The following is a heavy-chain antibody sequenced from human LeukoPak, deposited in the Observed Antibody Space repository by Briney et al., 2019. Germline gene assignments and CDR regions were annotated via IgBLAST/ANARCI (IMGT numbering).Heavy chain of an antibody. J-gene: IGHJ5*02. CDR3: ARLGAVLTSVNWFDP. CDR1: GGSISGSDYY. CDR2: FYRSGSS. V-gene: IGHV4-39*07. D-gene: IGHD2-8*01. Sequence: SETLSLTCSVSGGSISGSDYYWGWVRQPPGKGLEWIGSFYRSGSSYYNSSLKSRLTMSVDPSKNQFSLKLTAVTAADTAVYYCARLGAVLTSVNWFDPWGQGTLVTVSS.